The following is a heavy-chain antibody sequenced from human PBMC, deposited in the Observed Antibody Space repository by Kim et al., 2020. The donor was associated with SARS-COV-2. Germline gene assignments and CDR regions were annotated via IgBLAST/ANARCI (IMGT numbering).Heavy chain of an antibody. D-gene: IGHD6-13*01. CDR2: ISWNSGSI. J-gene: IGHJ4*02. Sequence: GGSLRLSCAASGFTFDDYAMHWVRQAPGKGLEWVSGISWNSGSIGYADSVKGRFTISRDNAKNSLYLQMNSLRAEDTALYYCAKGGSSSWYGWEYYFDYWGQGTLVTVSS. CDR1: GFTFDDYA. V-gene: IGHV3-9*01. CDR3: AKGGSSSWYGWEYYFDY.